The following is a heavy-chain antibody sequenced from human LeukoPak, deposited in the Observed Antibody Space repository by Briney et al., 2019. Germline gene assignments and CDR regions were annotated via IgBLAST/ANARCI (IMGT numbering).Heavy chain of an antibody. J-gene: IGHJ4*02. V-gene: IGHV4-4*09. CDR2: IYTSGST. CDR1: GGSISSYY. D-gene: IGHD5-18*01. CDR3: ARRVLRRLDSDYFDY. Sequence: KTSETLSLTCTVSGGSISSYYWSWIRQPPGKGLEWIGYIYTSGSTNYNPSLKSRVTISVDTSKNQFSLKLSSVTAADTAVYYCARRVLRRLDSDYFDYWGQGTLVTVSS.